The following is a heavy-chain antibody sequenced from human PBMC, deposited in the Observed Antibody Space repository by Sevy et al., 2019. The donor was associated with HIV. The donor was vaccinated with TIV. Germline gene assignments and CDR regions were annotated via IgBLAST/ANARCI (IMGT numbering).Heavy chain of an antibody. CDR2: IYYSGNT. D-gene: IGHD3-3*01. Sequence: SETLSLTCTVSGGSISSYYWSWIRQPPGKGLEWIGYIYYSGNTNYNPSLKSRVTISVDTSKNQFSLKLSSVTAADTAVYYCARVPSPRYYDFWSGYYVHYYYMDVWGKGTTVTVSS. J-gene: IGHJ6*03. V-gene: IGHV4-59*01. CDR3: ARVPSPRYYDFWSGYYVHYYYMDV. CDR1: GGSISSYY.